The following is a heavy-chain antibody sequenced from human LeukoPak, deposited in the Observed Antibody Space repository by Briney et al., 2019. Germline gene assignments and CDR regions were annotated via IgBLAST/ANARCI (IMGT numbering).Heavy chain of an antibody. CDR2: IYHSGST. CDR3: ERVIDYYDFWSGYYLRAYYYYYYMDV. Sequence: SETLSLTFTVPGYSISSGYCGGWIRQPPGKGLEWIGSIYHSGSTYYNPSLKSRVTISVDTTKNPSSLKLSSVTAAHTEVYYCERVIDYYDFWSGYYLRAYYYYYYMDVWGKGTTVTVSS. V-gene: IGHV4-38-2*02. J-gene: IGHJ6*03. CDR1: GYSISSGYC. D-gene: IGHD3-3*01.